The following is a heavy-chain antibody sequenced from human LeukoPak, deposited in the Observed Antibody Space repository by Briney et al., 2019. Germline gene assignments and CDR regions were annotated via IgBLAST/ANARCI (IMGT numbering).Heavy chain of an antibody. J-gene: IGHJ4*02. CDR3: ARGGFITISGVVTTEYYFDY. D-gene: IGHD3-3*01. V-gene: IGHV1-69*05. CDR1: GGTFSSYA. Sequence: SVKVSCKASGGTFSSYAISWVRQAPGQGLEWMGGIIPIFGTANYAQKFQGRVTITTDESTSTAYMELSSLRSEDTAVYYCARGGFITISGVVTTEYYFDYWGQGTLVTVSS. CDR2: IIPIFGTA.